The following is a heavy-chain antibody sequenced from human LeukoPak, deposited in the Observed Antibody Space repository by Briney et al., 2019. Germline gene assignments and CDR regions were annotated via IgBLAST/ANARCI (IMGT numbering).Heavy chain of an antibody. Sequence: TGGSLRLSCAASGFAFSSYSMNWVRQAPGKGLEWVSYISSSSSTIYYADSVKGRFTISRDNAKNSLYLQMNSLRAEDTAVYYCARLYYDFWSGSAFDIWGQGTMVTVSS. CDR3: ARLYYDFWSGSAFDI. D-gene: IGHD3-3*01. V-gene: IGHV3-48*01. CDR2: ISSSSSTI. J-gene: IGHJ3*02. CDR1: GFAFSSYS.